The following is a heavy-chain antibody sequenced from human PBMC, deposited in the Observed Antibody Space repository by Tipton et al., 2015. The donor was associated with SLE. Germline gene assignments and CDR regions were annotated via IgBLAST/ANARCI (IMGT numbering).Heavy chain of an antibody. Sequence: QLVQSGAEVKKSGESLKISCKGSGYSFASYWIGWVRQMPEKGLEWMGLIYPPDSDTRYSPSFQGRVTLSVDKSISTAYLQWSSLKASDTAMYYCARVRADFGVVIIYEYWGPGTLVTVSS. CDR1: GYSFASYW. CDR2: IYPPDSDT. J-gene: IGHJ4*02. D-gene: IGHD3-3*01. V-gene: IGHV5-51*03. CDR3: ARVRADFGVVIIYEY.